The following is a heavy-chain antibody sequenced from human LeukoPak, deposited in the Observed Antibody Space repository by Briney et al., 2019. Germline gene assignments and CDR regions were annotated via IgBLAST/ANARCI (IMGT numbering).Heavy chain of an antibody. V-gene: IGHV4-59*01. CDR2: IYYSGST. J-gene: IGHJ6*03. Sequence: SETLSLTCTDSGGSLSSYYWSWIRQPPGRGLEWIGYIYYSGSTNYNPSLKSRVTISAHTSKNQFSLKLSSVTAADTAVYYCARARAPPGYYMDVWGKGTTVTVSS. CDR1: GGSLSSYY. CDR3: ARARAPPGYYMDV.